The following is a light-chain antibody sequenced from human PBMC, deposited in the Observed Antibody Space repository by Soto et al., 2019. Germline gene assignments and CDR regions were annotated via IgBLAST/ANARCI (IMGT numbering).Light chain of an antibody. V-gene: IGLV2-14*01. CDR1: SLDVGGYNY. Sequence: QSALNQPASVSGSPGQSITISCTGTSLDVGGYNYVSWYQQHPGKAPKLMIYDVSNRPSGVSNRFSGSKSGNTASLTISGLQAEDEADYYCSSCTSSSTFFGTGTKVTVL. CDR2: DVS. CDR3: SSCTSSSTF. J-gene: IGLJ1*01.